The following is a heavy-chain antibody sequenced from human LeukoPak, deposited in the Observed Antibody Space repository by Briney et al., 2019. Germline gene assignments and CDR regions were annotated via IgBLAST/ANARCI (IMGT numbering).Heavy chain of an antibody. CDR2: LSNSGGSGGTT. D-gene: IGHD3-22*01. J-gene: IGHJ4*02. CDR3: AKAMSTDHYDSKGFYRVDFDS. V-gene: IGHV3-23*01. CDR1: GFTFSTYA. Sequence: PGGSLRLSCAASGFTFSTYAMSWVRQAPGKGLEWVSALSNSGGSGGTTYFADSVKGRFSISRDNSKSTLYRQLSSLTAEDTAVYYCAKAMSTDHYDSKGFYRVDFDSWGQGTLVTVSS.